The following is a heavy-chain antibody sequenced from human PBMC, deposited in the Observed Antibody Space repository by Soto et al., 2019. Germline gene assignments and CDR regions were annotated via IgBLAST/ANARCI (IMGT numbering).Heavy chain of an antibody. D-gene: IGHD2-2*01. J-gene: IGHJ5*02. CDR1: GGSITSSSYY. CDR2: IYYSGST. Sequence: SETLSLTCTVSGGSITSSSYYWVYIRQPPGKGLEWIGSIYYSGSTDYNPSLKSRVTISVDTSKNQFSLKLSSVTAADTAVYYCASIGYCSSSSCFQYNWFDPWGQGTLVTVSS. V-gene: IGHV4-39*01. CDR3: ASIGYCSSSSCFQYNWFDP.